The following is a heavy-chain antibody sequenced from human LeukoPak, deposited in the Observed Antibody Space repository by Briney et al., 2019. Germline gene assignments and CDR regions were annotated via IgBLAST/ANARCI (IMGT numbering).Heavy chain of an antibody. CDR1: GYTFTSYG. V-gene: IGHV1-18*01. D-gene: IGHD3-16*01. CDR2: ISAYNGNT. J-gene: IGHJ4*02. Sequence: GASVKVSCKASGYTFTSYGISWVRQAPGQGLEWMGWISAYNGNTNYAQKLQGRVTMTTDTSTSTAYMELRSLRSDDTAVYYCSREALGTPLGGVDYWDPGTLGHVSS. CDR3: SREALGTPLGGVDY.